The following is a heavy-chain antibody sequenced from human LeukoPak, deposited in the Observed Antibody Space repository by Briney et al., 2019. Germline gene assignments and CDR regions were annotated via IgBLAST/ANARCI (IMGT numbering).Heavy chain of an antibody. D-gene: IGHD6-19*01. V-gene: IGHV3-30*18. CDR1: GFTFSSYG. CDR3: AKERQWLHFDY. Sequence: GGSLRLSCAASGFTFSSYGMHWVRQAPGKGLEWVAVISYDGSNKYYADSVKGRFTISRDNSKNTLYLQMNSLGAEDTAVYYCAKERQWLHFDYWGQGTLVTVSS. J-gene: IGHJ4*02. CDR2: ISYDGSNK.